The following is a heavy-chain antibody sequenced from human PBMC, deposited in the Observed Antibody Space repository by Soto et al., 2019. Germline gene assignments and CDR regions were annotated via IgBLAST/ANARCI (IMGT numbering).Heavy chain of an antibody. CDR2: ISYDGSNK. CDR3: AKDLHSSGWAAYNFDY. CDR1: GFTFNNYG. D-gene: IGHD6-25*01. J-gene: IGHJ4*02. Sequence: QVQLVESGGGVVQPGRSLRLSCAASGFTFNNYGMHWVRQAPGKGLEWVALISYDGSNKYYTDSVKGRFTISRDNIKNTLYLQMNTLRAEDSAVYYCAKDLHSSGWAAYNFDYWGQGTLVTVSS. V-gene: IGHV3-30*18.